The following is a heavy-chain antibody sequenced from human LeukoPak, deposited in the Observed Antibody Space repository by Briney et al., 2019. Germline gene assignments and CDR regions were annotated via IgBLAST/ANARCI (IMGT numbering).Heavy chain of an antibody. CDR1: GGSISSDY. V-gene: IGHV4-59*01. CDR2: IYYSGST. D-gene: IGHD2-21*01. Sequence: PSETLSLTCTVSGGSISSDYWSWIRQPPGKGLEWIGYIYYSGSTNYNPSLKSRVTISVDTSKNQFSLKLSSVTAADTAVYHCAKGSSASGHINAFDIWGQGTMVTASS. CDR3: AKGSSASGHINAFDI. J-gene: IGHJ3*02.